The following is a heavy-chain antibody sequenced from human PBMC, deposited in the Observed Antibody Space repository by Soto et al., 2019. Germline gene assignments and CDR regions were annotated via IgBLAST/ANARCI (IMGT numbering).Heavy chain of an antibody. Sequence: EVQLVESGGGLVKPGGSLRLSCAASGFTFSNAWMNWVRQAPGKGLEWVGRIKSKTDGGTTDYAAPVKGRFTISRDDSKNTLYLRMNSLKTEDTAVYYCTTDRYYYDSSGYWVYYGMDVWGQGTTVTVSS. D-gene: IGHD3-22*01. CDR3: TTDRYYYDSSGYWVYYGMDV. CDR2: IKSKTDGGTT. CDR1: GFTFSNAW. V-gene: IGHV3-15*07. J-gene: IGHJ6*02.